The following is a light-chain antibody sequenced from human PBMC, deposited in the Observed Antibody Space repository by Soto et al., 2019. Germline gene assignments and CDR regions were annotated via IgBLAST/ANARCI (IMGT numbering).Light chain of an antibody. V-gene: IGKV3-20*01. Sequence: EILFAQSPGTLSLSPGERATLSCRASQSVSSSYLAWYQQKHGQAPRLLIYGASSRDTGIPDRFSGSGSGTDFTLTISRLEPEDVEVYYCRQYGSSPLTFGGGTKVDIK. CDR3: RQYGSSPLT. J-gene: IGKJ4*01. CDR1: QSVSSSY. CDR2: GAS.